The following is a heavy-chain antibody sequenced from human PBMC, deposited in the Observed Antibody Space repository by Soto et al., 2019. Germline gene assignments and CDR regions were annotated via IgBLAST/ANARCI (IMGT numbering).Heavy chain of an antibody. Sequence: PGGSLRLSCAASGFTFSSYAMSWVRQAPGKGLEWVSAISGSGGSTYYADSVKGRFTISRDNSKNTLYLQMNSLRAEDTAVYYCAKDGFFGESSYYFDYWGQGTLVTVSS. J-gene: IGHJ4*02. V-gene: IGHV3-23*01. CDR3: AKDGFFGESSYYFDY. D-gene: IGHD3-16*02. CDR2: ISGSGGST. CDR1: GFTFSSYA.